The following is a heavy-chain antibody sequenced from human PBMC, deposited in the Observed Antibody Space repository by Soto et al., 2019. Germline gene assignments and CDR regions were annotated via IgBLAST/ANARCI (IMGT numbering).Heavy chain of an antibody. Sequence: EAQLVESGGGLVQPGGSLRLSCAASGFTFSGYWMHWVRQAPERGLVWVSRINGDGTTTHYADSVTGRFTISRDNAKNTLYLQMNSLRAEDTAVYSCVRSREGYNLVADYWGQGTLVTVSS. CDR3: VRSREGYNLVADY. V-gene: IGHV3-74*01. CDR2: INGDGTTT. D-gene: IGHD5-12*01. J-gene: IGHJ4*02. CDR1: GFTFSGYW.